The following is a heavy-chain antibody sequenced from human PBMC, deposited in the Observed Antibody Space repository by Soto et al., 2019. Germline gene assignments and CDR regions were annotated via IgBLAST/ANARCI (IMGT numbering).Heavy chain of an antibody. J-gene: IGHJ6*02. D-gene: IGHD3-22*01. Sequence: VASVKVSCKASGGTFSSYAISWVRQAPGQGLEWMGGIIPIFGTANYAQKFQGRVTITADESTSTAYMELSSLRSEDTAVYYCARDILPYYYDSSGYYSPFYYYGMDVWGQGTTVTVSS. CDR2: IIPIFGTA. CDR1: GGTFSSYA. V-gene: IGHV1-69*13. CDR3: ARDILPYYYDSSGYYSPFYYYGMDV.